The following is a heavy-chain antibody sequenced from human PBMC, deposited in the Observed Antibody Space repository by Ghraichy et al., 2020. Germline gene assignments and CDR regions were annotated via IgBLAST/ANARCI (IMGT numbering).Heavy chain of an antibody. Sequence: GGSLRLSCAASGFTFSSYSMNWVRQAPGKGLEWVSYISSSSSTIYYADSVKGRFTISRDNAKNSLYLQMNSLRDEDTAVYYCARPRTLWGPPDYFDYWGQGTLVTVSS. CDR1: GFTFSSYS. CDR2: ISSSSSTI. V-gene: IGHV3-48*02. CDR3: ARPRTLWGPPDYFDY. J-gene: IGHJ4*02. D-gene: IGHD1-14*01.